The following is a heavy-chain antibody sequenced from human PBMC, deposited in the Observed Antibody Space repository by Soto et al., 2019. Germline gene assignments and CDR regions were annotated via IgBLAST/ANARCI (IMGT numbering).Heavy chain of an antibody. CDR3: AKDSLYAGSYYDDY. CDR2: ISGRGVST. D-gene: IGHD1-26*01. J-gene: IGHJ4*02. CDR1: GFTFSSSA. Sequence: GGSLRLSCAASGFTFSSSAMSWVRQAPGKGLEWVSAISGRGVSTFYADSLKGRFSISRDNSKNTLYLQLNSLRAEDTAVYYCAKDSLYAGSYYDDYWGRGTLVTVSS. V-gene: IGHV3-23*01.